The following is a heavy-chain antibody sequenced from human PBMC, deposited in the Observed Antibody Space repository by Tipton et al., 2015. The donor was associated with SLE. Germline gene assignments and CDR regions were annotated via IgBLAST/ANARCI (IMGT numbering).Heavy chain of an antibody. CDR1: GGPFSDYY. J-gene: IGHJ5*02. V-gene: IGHV4-34*01. Sequence: TLSLTCAVYGGPFSDYYWSWIRQSPGKGLEWIGEINHSGGTNYNPSLKSRVTISVDTSKNQFSLRLSSVTAADTAVYYCATKAGLGWFDPWGQGTLVTVSS. D-gene: IGHD3-16*01. CDR2: INHSGGT. CDR3: ATKAGLGWFDP.